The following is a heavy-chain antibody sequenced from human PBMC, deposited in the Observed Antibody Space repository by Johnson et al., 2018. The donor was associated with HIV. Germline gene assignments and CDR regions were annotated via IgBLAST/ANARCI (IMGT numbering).Heavy chain of an antibody. CDR2: MSFDGVTR. V-gene: IGHV3-30*14. CDR1: GFTLRTYG. J-gene: IGHJ3*01. Sequence: VQLVESGGGVVQPGRSLRLSCAATGFTLRTYGMHWVRQAPGKGLEWVAVMSFDGVTRYYADSVKGRFTISRENAKNSLYLQMNSLRAGDTALYYCAREAYRFGYAFDLWGQGTMVTVSS. D-gene: IGHD3-16*02. CDR3: AREAYRFGYAFDL.